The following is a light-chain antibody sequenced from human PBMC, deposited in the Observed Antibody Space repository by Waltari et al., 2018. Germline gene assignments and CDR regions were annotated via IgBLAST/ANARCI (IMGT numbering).Light chain of an antibody. CDR3: QQYNSYLVT. V-gene: IGKV1-5*03. J-gene: IGKJ4*01. CDR2: KAS. Sequence: DIQMTQSPSILSASVGDRVTITCRASQSIGSWLAWYQQQPGKAPKLLIYKASNLESGVPPRFSGSGSGTEFTLTINSLQPDDFATYYCQQYNSYLVTFGGGTKVEIK. CDR1: QSIGSW.